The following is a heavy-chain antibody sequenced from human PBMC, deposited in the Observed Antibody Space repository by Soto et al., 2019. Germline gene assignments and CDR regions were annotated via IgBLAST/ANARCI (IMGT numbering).Heavy chain of an antibody. J-gene: IGHJ6*02. CDR3: ARDCAPVTTVHYYYGMDV. D-gene: IGHD4-17*01. CDR2: INPSGGST. Sequence: ASVKVSCKASGYTFTSYYMHWVRQAPGQGLEWMGIINPSGGSTSYAQKFRGRVTMTRDTSTSTVYMELSSLRSEDTAVYYCARDCAPVTTVHYYYGMDVWGQGTTVTVSS. V-gene: IGHV1-46*01. CDR1: GYTFTSYY.